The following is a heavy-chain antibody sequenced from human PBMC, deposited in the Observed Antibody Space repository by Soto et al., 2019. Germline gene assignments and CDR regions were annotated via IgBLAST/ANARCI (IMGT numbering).Heavy chain of an antibody. CDR3: AGDFGSGSYRFDY. CDR1: VDAISSFS. J-gene: IGHJ4*02. Sequence: PSETLSLTCTVSVDAISSFSWSWIRQPPGKGLEWIGYIYYSGGTTYNPSFKSRVTISIDRSEKQFSLKLTSVTAADTAVYFCAGDFGSGSYRFDYWGQGALVTVSS. V-gene: IGHV4-59*01. D-gene: IGHD3-10*01. CDR2: IYYSGGT.